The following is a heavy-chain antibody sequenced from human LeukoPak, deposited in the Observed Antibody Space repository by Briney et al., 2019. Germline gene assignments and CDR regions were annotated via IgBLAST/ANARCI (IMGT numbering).Heavy chain of an antibody. V-gene: IGHV4-59*01. CDR1: GGSISTYY. CDR2: IYYSGST. D-gene: IGHD2/OR15-2a*01. CDR3: AREAGSMADAFDI. Sequence: SETLSLTCTVSGGSISTYYWSWIRQPPGKGLEWIRYIYYSGSTNYNPSLKSRLTMSVDTSKNQFSLKLSSVTAADAAVYYCAREAGSMADAFDIWGPGTMVTVSS. J-gene: IGHJ3*02.